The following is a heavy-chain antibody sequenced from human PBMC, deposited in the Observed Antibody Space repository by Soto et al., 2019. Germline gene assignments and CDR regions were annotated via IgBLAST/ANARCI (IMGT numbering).Heavy chain of an antibody. Sequence: QVQLVQSGAEVKKPGASVKLSCKASGYTLTSYYIHWVRQAPGQGLEWIGIINPNGGSTNYAHNFKGRLTVTRDTSTATVYMELGALTSEDTAVYYCARGLGLGDYWGQGTLVTVSS. CDR2: INPNGGST. D-gene: IGHD3-9*01. J-gene: IGHJ4*02. CDR1: GYTLTSYY. V-gene: IGHV1-46*01. CDR3: ARGLGLGDY.